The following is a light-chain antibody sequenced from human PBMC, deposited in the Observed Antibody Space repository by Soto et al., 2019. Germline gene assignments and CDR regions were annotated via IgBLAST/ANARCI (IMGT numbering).Light chain of an antibody. CDR1: QSVSDY. Sequence: MTQNTATLSVSPGERPTLSCRASQSVSDYLAWYQQKQGKXHKXXIYDASSLQSGVPSRFSGSGSGTELTITISSLQPEDFETYYCLQHNSYPQTFGQGTKVDI. CDR2: DAS. J-gene: IGKJ1*01. V-gene: IGKV1-17*01. CDR3: LQHNSYPQT.